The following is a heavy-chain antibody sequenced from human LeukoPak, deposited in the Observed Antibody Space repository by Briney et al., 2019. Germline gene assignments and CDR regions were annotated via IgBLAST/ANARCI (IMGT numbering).Heavy chain of an antibody. CDR3: ARGSYYDSSGYSDFDY. CDR1: GLTFSSYW. J-gene: IGHJ4*02. D-gene: IGHD3-22*01. V-gene: IGHV3-74*01. CDR2: INSDGSST. Sequence: GGSLRLSCAASGLTFSSYWMHWVRQAPGKGLVWVSRINSDGSSTSYADSVKGRFTISRDNAKNTLYLQMNSLRAEDTAVYYCARGSYYDSSGYSDFDYWGQGTLVTVSS.